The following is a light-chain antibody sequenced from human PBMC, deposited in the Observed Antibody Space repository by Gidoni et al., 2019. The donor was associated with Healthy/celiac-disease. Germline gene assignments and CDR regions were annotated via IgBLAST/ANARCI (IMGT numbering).Light chain of an antibody. CDR1: KLGDKY. CDR3: QAWDSSTYVV. CDR2: QDS. V-gene: IGLV3-1*01. Sequence: SSELTQPPSVSVSPGQTASITCSGDKLGDKYACWYQQKPGQSPVLVIYQDSKRPPGIPERFSGSNAGNTATLTISGTQAMDEADYYCQAWDSSTYVVFGGGTKLTV. J-gene: IGLJ2*01.